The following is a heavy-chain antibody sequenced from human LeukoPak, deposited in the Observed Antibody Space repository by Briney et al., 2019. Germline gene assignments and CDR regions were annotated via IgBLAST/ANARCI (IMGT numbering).Heavy chain of an antibody. CDR3: ARDPRPSYESGGYYYPGDY. V-gene: IGHV1-46*01. CDR2: INPSGGST. D-gene: IGHD3-22*01. J-gene: IGHJ4*02. CDR1: GYTFSSYY. Sequence: GASVKVSCKASGYTFSSYYMHWVRQAPGQGLEWMAIINPSGGSTGYAQKFQGRVTMTRDTSTSTVYMELSSLSSEDTAVYYCARDPRPSYESGGYYYPGDYWGQGTLVTVSS.